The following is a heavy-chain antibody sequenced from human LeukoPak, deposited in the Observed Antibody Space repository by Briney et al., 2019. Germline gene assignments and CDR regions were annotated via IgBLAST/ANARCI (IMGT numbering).Heavy chain of an antibody. CDR2: ISSNGGST. CDR1: AFTFSSYA. D-gene: IGHD5-18*01. V-gene: IGHV3-64*01. CDR3: ARGWSDTAMVPYDY. J-gene: IGHJ4*02. Sequence: GGSLRLSCAASAFTFSSYAMHWVRQAPGKGLEYVSAISSNGGSTYYANSVKGRFTISRDNSKNTLYLQMGSLRAEDMAVYYCARGWSDTAMVPYDYWGQGTLVTVSS.